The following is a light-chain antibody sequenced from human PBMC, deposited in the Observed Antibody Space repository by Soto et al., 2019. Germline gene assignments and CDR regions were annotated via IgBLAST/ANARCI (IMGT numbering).Light chain of an antibody. CDR3: QQRSNWPPWT. Sequence: EIVMTQSPATLSVSPGERATISCRASQSVSSNLAWYQQKPGQAPRLLIYGASTRATGIPARFSGSGSGTDFTLTISSLEPEDFAVYYCQQRSNWPPWTFGQGTKV. V-gene: IGKV3-15*01. J-gene: IGKJ1*01. CDR2: GAS. CDR1: QSVSSN.